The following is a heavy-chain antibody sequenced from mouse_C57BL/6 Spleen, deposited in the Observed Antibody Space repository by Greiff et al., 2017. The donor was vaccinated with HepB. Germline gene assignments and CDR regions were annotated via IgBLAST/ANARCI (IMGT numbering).Heavy chain of an antibody. CDR1: GYAFSSYW. D-gene: IGHD3-3*01. J-gene: IGHJ2*01. Sequence: VQLQQSGAELVKPGASVKISCKASGYAFSSYWMNWVKQRPGKGLEWIGQIYPGDGDTNYNGKFKGKATLTADKSSSTAYMQLSSLTSEDSAVYFCAREQPGPYFDYWGQGTTLTVSS. CDR2: IYPGDGDT. V-gene: IGHV1-80*01. CDR3: AREQPGPYFDY.